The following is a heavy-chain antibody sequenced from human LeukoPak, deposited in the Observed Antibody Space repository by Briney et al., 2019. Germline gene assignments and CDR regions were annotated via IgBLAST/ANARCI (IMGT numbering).Heavy chain of an antibody. Sequence: GGSLRLSCAASGFTFANYAMTWVRQAPGKGLEWVSSISDSGGSTYYADSVRGRFTISRDNSKNTLYLQMNSLRAEDTAVYYCANGREIYANVEDWGQGNLVTVSS. V-gene: IGHV3-23*01. J-gene: IGHJ4*02. D-gene: IGHD2-8*01. CDR3: ANGREIYANVED. CDR1: GFTFANYA. CDR2: ISDSGGST.